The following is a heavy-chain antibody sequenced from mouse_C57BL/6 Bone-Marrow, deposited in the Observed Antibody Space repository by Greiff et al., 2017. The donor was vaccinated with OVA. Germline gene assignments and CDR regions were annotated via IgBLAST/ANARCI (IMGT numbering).Heavy chain of an antibody. D-gene: IGHD2-4*01. CDR3: ARESYYESAY. Sequence: VQVVESGPGLVQPSQSLSITCTVSGFSLTSYGVHWVRQSPGKGLEWLGVIWSGGSTDYNAAFISRLSISKDNSKSQVFFKMNSLQADDTAIYYCARESYYESAYWGQGTLVTVSA. V-gene: IGHV2-2*01. CDR1: GFSLTSYG. J-gene: IGHJ3*01. CDR2: IWSGGST.